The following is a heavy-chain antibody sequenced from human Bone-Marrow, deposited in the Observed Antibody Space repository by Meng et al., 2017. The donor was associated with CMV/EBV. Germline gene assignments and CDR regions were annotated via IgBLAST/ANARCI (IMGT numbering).Heavy chain of an antibody. D-gene: IGHD1-26*01. Sequence: ASVKVSCKASGYTFTSYGISWVRQAPGQGLEWMGWISAYNGNTNYAQKLQDRVTMTTDTSTSTAYMELRSLRSDDTAVYYCARDYRGLLPKHIVGATPGYWGQGTLVTVSS. CDR3: ARDYRGLLPKHIVGATPGY. CDR1: GYTFTSYG. CDR2: ISAYNGNT. V-gene: IGHV1-18*01. J-gene: IGHJ4*02.